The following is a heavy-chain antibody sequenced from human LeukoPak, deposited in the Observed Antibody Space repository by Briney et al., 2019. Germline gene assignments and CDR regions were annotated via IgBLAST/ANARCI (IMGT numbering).Heavy chain of an antibody. CDR2: INPNSGST. V-gene: IGHV1-2*02. CDR3: AREGHCSSTNCYFSFDY. Sequence: ASVKVSCKASGYTFTGRYVHWVRQAPGQGLEWMGWINPNSGSTNYAQKFQGRVTMTRDTSISTAYMELSRLRSDDTAVYYCAREGHCSSTNCYFSFDYWGQGTLVTVSS. J-gene: IGHJ4*02. D-gene: IGHD2-2*01. CDR1: GYTFTGRY.